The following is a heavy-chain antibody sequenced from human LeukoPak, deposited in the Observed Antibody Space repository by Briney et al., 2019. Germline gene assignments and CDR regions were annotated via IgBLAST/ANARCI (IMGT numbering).Heavy chain of an antibody. Sequence: GGSLRLSCAASGFIVSSSYMSWVRQAPGQGLEWVSVHYSDGGTSFAGNSYYADSVEGRFTVSRDNSKNTLYLQMNSLRTEDTAVYYCARDGSTGCHYFEYWGEGTLVTVSA. D-gene: IGHD6-19*01. J-gene: IGHJ4*02. V-gene: IGHV3-53*01. CDR2: HYSDGGT. CDR3: ARDGSTGCHYFEY. CDR1: GFIVSSSY.